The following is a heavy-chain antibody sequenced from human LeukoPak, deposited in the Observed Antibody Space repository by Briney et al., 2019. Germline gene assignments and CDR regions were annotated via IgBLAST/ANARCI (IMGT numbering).Heavy chain of an antibody. CDR3: AREGAAAVGNYYYYMDV. CDR1: GFTFSSYG. D-gene: IGHD6-13*01. J-gene: IGHJ6*03. CDR2: ISYDGSNK. Sequence: GGSLRLSCAASGFTFSSYGMHWVRQAPGKGLEWVAVISYDGSNKYYADSVKGRFTISRDNSKNTLYLQMNSLRAEDTAVYYCAREGAAAVGNYYYYMDVWGKGTTVTVSS. V-gene: IGHV3-30*03.